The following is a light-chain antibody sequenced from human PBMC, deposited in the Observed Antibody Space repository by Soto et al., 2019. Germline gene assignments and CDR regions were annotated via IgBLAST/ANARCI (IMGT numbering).Light chain of an antibody. CDR1: QSVSSY. J-gene: IGKJ3*01. V-gene: IGKV3-11*01. Sequence: EVVLTQSPATLSLSPGERATLSCRASQSVSSYLAWYQQKPGQTPRLLIYDASNRATGIPARFSGSVSGTDFTLTISSLEPEDLAFYFCQQRGNWPPTFGPGTKVDI. CDR3: QQRGNWPPT. CDR2: DAS.